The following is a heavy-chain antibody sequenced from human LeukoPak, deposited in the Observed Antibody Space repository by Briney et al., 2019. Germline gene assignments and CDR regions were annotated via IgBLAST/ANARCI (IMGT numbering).Heavy chain of an antibody. CDR2: IHPSGGST. Sequence: ASVKVSCKASGYSFTSNYLHWVRQAPGQGPEWMGVIHPSGGSTNYAQKFQGRLTVTRDTSTTTVYMELSSLRSEDTAVYYCARVAGSIDYWGQGTLVTVSS. CDR1: GYSFTSNY. D-gene: IGHD6-19*01. V-gene: IGHV1-46*01. CDR3: ARVAGSIDY. J-gene: IGHJ4*02.